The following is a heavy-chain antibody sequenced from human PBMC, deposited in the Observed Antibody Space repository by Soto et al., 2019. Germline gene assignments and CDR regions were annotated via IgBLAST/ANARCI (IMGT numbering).Heavy chain of an antibody. CDR1: GGSISSDY. D-gene: IGHD6-19*01. V-gene: IGHV4-59*08. CDR3: ARGKAVAGLDYYYMDV. J-gene: IGHJ6*03. Sequence: QVQLQESGPGLVQPSETLSLTCTVSGGSISSDYWSWIRQPPGKGLEWIGNIYYSGSTNYNPSLKSRVTISVDTSKNQFSLKLSSVTAADTAVYYCARGKAVAGLDYYYMDVWGKGTTVTVSS. CDR2: IYYSGST.